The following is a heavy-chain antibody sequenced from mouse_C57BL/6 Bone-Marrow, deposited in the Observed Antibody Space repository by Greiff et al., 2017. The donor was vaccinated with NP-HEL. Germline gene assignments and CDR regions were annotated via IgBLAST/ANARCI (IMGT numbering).Heavy chain of an antibody. CDR1: GYAFSSSW. J-gene: IGHJ3*01. D-gene: IGHD1-1*01. CDR3: ARSYCSSPAWFAY. Sequence: VQLHQPGPELVKPGASVKISCKASGYAFSSSWMNWVKQRPGKGLEWIGRIYPGDGDPNYNGKFKGKATLTVDKSSSTAYMQLSSLTSEDSAVYFCARSYCSSPAWFAYWGQGTLVTVS. V-gene: IGHV1-82*01. CDR2: IYPGDGDP.